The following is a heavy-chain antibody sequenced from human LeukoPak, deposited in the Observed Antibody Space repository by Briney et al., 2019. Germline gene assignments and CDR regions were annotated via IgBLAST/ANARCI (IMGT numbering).Heavy chain of an antibody. V-gene: IGHV1-46*01. D-gene: IGHD3-3*01. CDR3: ARGDPPSWSGSLFNGGFDY. CDR2: INPSGGST. CDR1: GGTFSSYA. J-gene: IGHJ4*02. Sequence: ASVKVSCKASGGTFSSYAISWVRQAPGQGLEWMGIINPSGGSTSYAQKFQGRVTMTRDTSTSTVYMELSSLRSEDTAVYYCARGDPPSWSGSLFNGGFDYWGQGTLVTVSS.